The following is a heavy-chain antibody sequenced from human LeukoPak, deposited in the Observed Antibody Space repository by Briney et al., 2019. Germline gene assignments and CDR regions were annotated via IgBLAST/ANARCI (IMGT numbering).Heavy chain of an antibody. Sequence: SETLSLTCAVYGESFSGHYCSWIRQPPGKGLEWIGEINHSGSTNYDPSLKSRVSISVDTSKNQFSLKLSSVTAADTAVYYCARGEVGADRNFDNWGQGTLVTVSS. CDR2: INHSGST. CDR3: ARGEVGADRNFDN. D-gene: IGHD1-26*01. J-gene: IGHJ4*02. CDR1: GESFSGHY. V-gene: IGHV4-34*01.